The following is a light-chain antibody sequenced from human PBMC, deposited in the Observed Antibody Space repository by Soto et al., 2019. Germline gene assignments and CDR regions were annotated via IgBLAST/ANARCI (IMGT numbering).Light chain of an antibody. V-gene: IGLV1-40*01. CDR3: QSYDDSLSGVV. CDR2: GNS. CDR1: SSNIGAGYD. Sequence: QAVVTQSPSVSGAPGQRVTISCTGSSSNIGAGYDVHWYQQFPGTAPKLLIYGNSDRPSGVPDRFSGSKSGTSASLAITGLQAEDEADYYCQSYDDSLSGVVFGGGTKVTVL. J-gene: IGLJ2*01.